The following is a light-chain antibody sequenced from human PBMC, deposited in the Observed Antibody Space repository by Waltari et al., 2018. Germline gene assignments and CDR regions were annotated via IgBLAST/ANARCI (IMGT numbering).Light chain of an antibody. CDR3: LSYTNTAVRV. Sequence: QSALTQPASVSGSPGQATTISCTGSSRDVGANNYLSWYRQYPGQAPQVLIYEVSNRPSGVSNRFSGSKSGNTASLTISGLQAEDEADYYCLSYTNTAVRVFGGGTRLTVL. CDR1: SRDVGANNY. CDR2: EVS. J-gene: IGLJ3*02. V-gene: IGLV2-14*01.